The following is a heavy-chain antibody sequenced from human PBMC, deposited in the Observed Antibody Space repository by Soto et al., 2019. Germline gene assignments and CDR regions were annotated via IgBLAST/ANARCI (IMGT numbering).Heavy chain of an antibody. D-gene: IGHD1-26*01. J-gene: IGHJ4*02. CDR1: GYSFTSYW. CDR3: ARIPLVGATTWYFDY. Sequence: GESLKISCKGSGYSFTSYWIGWVRQMPGKGLEWMGIIYPGDSDTRYSPSFQGQVTISADKSISTAYLQWSSLKASDTAMYYCARIPLVGATTWYFDYWGQGTLVTAPQ. CDR2: IYPGDSDT. V-gene: IGHV5-51*01.